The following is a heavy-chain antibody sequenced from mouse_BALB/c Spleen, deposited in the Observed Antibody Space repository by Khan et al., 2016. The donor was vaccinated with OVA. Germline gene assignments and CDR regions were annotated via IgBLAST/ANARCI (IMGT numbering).Heavy chain of an antibody. CDR1: GYTFTSYW. Sequence: QVQLKQSGAELVRPGASVKLSCKASGYTFTSYWMNWVKQRPGQGLEWIGMIDPSDSETHYNQMFKDKATLTVDKSSSTAYMQLSSLTSEDSAVYYSARGDGNSLYWYFDVWGAGTTVTVSS. D-gene: IGHD2-1*01. J-gene: IGHJ1*01. CDR2: IDPSDSET. V-gene: IGHV1-61*01. CDR3: ARGDGNSLYWYFDV.